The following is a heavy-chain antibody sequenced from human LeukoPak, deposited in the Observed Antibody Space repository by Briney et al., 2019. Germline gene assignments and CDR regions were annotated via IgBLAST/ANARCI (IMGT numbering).Heavy chain of an antibody. V-gene: IGHV3-7*01. J-gene: IGHJ4*02. CDR2: IEPDGSGK. Sequence: GGSLRLSCAASGFSFRDYWMSWVRQAPGKGLEWVADIEPDGSGKTYVDSVKGRFTISRDNAQQSLYLQMDTLTAEDTAVYYCVREDTSLSKFGFDYWGQGTLVSVSS. D-gene: IGHD3-16*01. CDR1: GFSFRDYW. CDR3: VREDTSLSKFGFDY.